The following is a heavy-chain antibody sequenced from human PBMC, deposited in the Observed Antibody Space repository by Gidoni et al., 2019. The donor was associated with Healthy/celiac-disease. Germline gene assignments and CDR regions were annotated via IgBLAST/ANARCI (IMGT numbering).Heavy chain of an antibody. CDR1: GGSFSGYY. V-gene: IGHV4-34*01. Sequence: QVQLQQWGAGLLKPSETLSLTCAVYGGSFSGYYWSWIRQPPGKGLEWIGEINHSGSTNYNPSLKSRVTISVDTSKNQFSLKLSSVTAADTAVYYCARLDIVVVVALDYWGQGTLVTVSS. CDR3: ARLDIVVVVALDY. J-gene: IGHJ4*02. D-gene: IGHD2-15*01. CDR2: INHSGST.